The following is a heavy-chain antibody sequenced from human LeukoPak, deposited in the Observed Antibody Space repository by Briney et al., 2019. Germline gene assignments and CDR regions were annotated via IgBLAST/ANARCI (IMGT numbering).Heavy chain of an antibody. CDR3: AREMVRGVNSYYYYYGMDV. V-gene: IGHV4-39*02. CDR1: GGSISSSSYY. CDR2: IYYSGST. Sequence: SETLSLTCTVSGGSISSSSYYWGWIRQPPGKGLEWIGSIYYSGSTYYNPSLKSRVTISVDTSKNQFSLKLSSVTAADTAVYYCAREMVRGVNSYYYYYGMDVWGQGTTVTVSS. D-gene: IGHD3-10*01. J-gene: IGHJ6*02.